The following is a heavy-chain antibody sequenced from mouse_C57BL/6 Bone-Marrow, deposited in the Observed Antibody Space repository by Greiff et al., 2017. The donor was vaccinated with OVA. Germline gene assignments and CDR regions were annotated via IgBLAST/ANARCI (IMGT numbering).Heavy chain of an antibody. CDR1: GYTFTSYW. V-gene: IGHV1-7*01. J-gene: IGHJ2*01. CDR2: INPSSGYT. CDR3: AKAYGSSSYYFDY. Sequence: VQLQQSGAELAKPGASVKLSCKASGYTFTSYWMHWVKQRPGQGLEWIGYINPSSGYTKYNQKFKDKATLTADKSSSTAYMQLSSLTYEDSAVYYCAKAYGSSSYYFDYWGQGTTLTVSS. D-gene: IGHD1-1*01.